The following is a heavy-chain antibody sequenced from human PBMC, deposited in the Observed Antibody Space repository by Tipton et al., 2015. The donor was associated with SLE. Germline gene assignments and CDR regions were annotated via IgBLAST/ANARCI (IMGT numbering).Heavy chain of an antibody. D-gene: IGHD5-18*01. Sequence: TPSLTCTVSGGSISSGSYYWSWIRQPAGKGLEWIGRLYTSGSTNYNPSLKSRVTISVDMSENQFSLKMRSVTAADTAVYYCARVIRGYTYGPWDYWGQGTLVTVSS. J-gene: IGHJ4*02. V-gene: IGHV4-61*02. CDR2: LYTSGST. CDR1: GGSISSGSYY. CDR3: ARVIRGYTYGPWDY.